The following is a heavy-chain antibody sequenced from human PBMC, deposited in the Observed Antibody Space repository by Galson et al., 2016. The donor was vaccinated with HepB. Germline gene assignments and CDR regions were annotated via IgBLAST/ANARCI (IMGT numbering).Heavy chain of an antibody. V-gene: IGHV3-9*01. J-gene: IGHJ4*02. CDR3: AKDAFGSGTYYDC. D-gene: IGHD3-10*01. Sequence: SLRLSCAVSGFTFDDYGMDWVRQAPGKGLEWVAGISWNSGTIDYADSVKGRFTISRDNAKNSLFLEMNSLRPEDTAFYYCAKDAFGSGTYYDCWGQGTLVIVSS. CDR2: ISWNSGTI. CDR1: GFTFDDYG.